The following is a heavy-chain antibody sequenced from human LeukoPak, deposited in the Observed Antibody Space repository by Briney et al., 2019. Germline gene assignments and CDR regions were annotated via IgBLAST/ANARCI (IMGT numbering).Heavy chain of an antibody. CDR3: ARDYYDSSGYYYIAEYFQH. D-gene: IGHD3-22*01. Sequence: ASVKVSCKASGYTFTSYGISWVRQAPGQGLDWMGWISAYNGNTNYAQKLQGRVTMTTDTSTSTAYMELRSLRSDDTAVYYCARDYYDSSGYYYIAEYFQHWGQGTLVTVSS. V-gene: IGHV1-18*01. CDR2: ISAYNGNT. J-gene: IGHJ1*01. CDR1: GYTFTSYG.